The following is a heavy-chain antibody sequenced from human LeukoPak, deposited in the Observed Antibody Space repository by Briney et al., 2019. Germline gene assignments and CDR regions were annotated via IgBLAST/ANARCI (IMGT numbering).Heavy chain of an antibody. CDR3: ARHDYYDRPGAAFDI. CDR2: IFPGDSDT. CDR1: GYSFTNYW. J-gene: IGHJ3*02. Sequence: GESLKISCKGSGYSFTNYWIGWVRQMPGKGLEWMGVIFPGDSDTRYSPSFQGQVTISADKSISTAYLQWSSLKPSDTAMYFCARHDYYDRPGAAFDIWGQGTMVTVSS. V-gene: IGHV5-51*01. D-gene: IGHD3-22*01.